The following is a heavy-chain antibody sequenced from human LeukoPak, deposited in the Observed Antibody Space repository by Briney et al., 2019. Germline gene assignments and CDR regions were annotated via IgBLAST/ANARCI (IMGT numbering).Heavy chain of an antibody. V-gene: IGHV4-34*01. Sequence: SETLSLTCAAYGGAFSGYYWSWIRQPPGKGLEWIGEINHSGSTKYSPSLKSRVTISVDTSKNQFSLKLSSVTAADTAVYYCARRVGRWFGERAYYYNYMDVWGRGTTVTISS. D-gene: IGHD3-10*01. CDR3: ARRVGRWFGERAYYYNYMDV. J-gene: IGHJ6*03. CDR2: INHSGST. CDR1: GGAFSGYY.